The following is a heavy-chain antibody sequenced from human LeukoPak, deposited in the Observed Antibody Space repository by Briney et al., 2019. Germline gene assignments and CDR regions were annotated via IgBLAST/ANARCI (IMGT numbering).Heavy chain of an antibody. Sequence: GASVKVSCKASGYTFTSYDINWVRQATGQGLEWMGWMNPNSGNTGYAQKFQGRVTITRNTSISTAYMELSSLRSQNTAVYYCARMYYYDSSGYYRHFDYWGQGTLVTVSS. D-gene: IGHD3-22*01. J-gene: IGHJ4*02. CDR2: MNPNSGNT. V-gene: IGHV1-8*01. CDR3: ARMYYYDSSGYYRHFDY. CDR1: GYTFTSYD.